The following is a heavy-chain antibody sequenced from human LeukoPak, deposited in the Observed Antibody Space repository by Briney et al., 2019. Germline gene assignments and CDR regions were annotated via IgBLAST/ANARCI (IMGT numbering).Heavy chain of an antibody. V-gene: IGHV1-69*13. Sequence: GASVKVSCEPSGGTFNSYAISWVRQAPGQGLEWMGGITAIFRTTNYAQKFQGRVTITADESMSTVYMELSSLRSEDTAVYYCARHSGYHSTMYLDYWGQGTLVTVSS. CDR2: ITAIFRTT. D-gene: IGHD3-22*01. CDR1: GGTFNSYA. J-gene: IGHJ4*02. CDR3: ARHSGYHSTMYLDY.